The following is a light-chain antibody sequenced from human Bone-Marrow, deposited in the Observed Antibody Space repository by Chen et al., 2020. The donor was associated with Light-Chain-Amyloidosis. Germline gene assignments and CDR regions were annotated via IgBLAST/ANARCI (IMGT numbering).Light chain of an antibody. CDR3: SSYTITKTLV. Sequence: QSALTQPSSVSGSPGQSITISCTGTSSDVGGDNHVSWYQQHPDKAPKLMIYEVTNRPSWVPDRFSGSKSDNTASLTISVLQTEDEADYFCSSYTITKTLVFGSGTRVTVL. V-gene: IGLV2-14*01. CDR2: EVT. CDR1: SSDVGGDNH. J-gene: IGLJ1*01.